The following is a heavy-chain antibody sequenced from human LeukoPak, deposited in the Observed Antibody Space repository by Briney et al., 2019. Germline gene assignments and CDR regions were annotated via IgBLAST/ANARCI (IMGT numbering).Heavy chain of an antibody. J-gene: IGHJ4*02. Sequence: GGSLRLSCAASGFTFSSYEMNWVRQAPGKGLEWVSYISSSGSTIYYADSVKGRFTISRDSAKNSLYLQMNSLRAEDTAVYYCARDSSGWYYFDYWGQGTLVTVSS. V-gene: IGHV3-48*03. CDR2: ISSSGSTI. CDR3: ARDSSGWYYFDY. CDR1: GFTFSSYE. D-gene: IGHD6-19*01.